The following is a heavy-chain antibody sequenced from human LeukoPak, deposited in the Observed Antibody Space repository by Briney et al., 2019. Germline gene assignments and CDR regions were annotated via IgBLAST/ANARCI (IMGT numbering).Heavy chain of an antibody. D-gene: IGHD3-16*01. Sequence: SETLSLTCAVSGGSISSGGYSWSWIRQPPGKGLEWIGYIYYSGSTYYNPSLKSRVTISVDTSKNQFSLKLSSVTAADTAVYYCARGSPGLRYYFDHWGQGTLVTVSS. J-gene: IGHJ4*02. CDR1: GGSISSGGYS. CDR3: ARGSPGLRYYFDH. CDR2: IYYSGST. V-gene: IGHV4-30-4*07.